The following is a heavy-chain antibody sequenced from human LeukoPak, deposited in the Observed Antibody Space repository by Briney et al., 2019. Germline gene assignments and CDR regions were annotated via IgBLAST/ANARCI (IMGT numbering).Heavy chain of an antibody. Sequence: SGGSLRLSCAASGFTFSNYWMHWVRQAPGKGLVWVSRLNSDGSSTTYADSVKGRFTISRDNAKNTLYLQMNSLRAEDTAVYYCARGTYAYSSGWYDWFDPWGQGTLVTVSS. D-gene: IGHD6-19*01. J-gene: IGHJ5*02. CDR3: ARGTYAYSSGWYDWFDP. V-gene: IGHV3-74*01. CDR2: LNSDGSST. CDR1: GFTFSNYW.